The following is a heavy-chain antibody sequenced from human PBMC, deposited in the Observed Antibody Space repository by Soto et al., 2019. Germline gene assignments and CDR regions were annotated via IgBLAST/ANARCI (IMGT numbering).Heavy chain of an antibody. D-gene: IGHD2-2*01. CDR3: ARDFPYCGSTSCYSAAPKY. CDR2: MSHDGSSS. V-gene: IGHV3-30-3*01. J-gene: IGHJ4*02. Sequence: GGSLRLSCAASGFSFSNYAMHWVRQTPDKGLEWVAVMSHDGSSSFYADSVKGRFTISRDNSKTTLYLQMNSLRTEDTAVYYCARDFPYCGSTSCYSAAPKYWGQGTLVTVSS. CDR1: GFSFSNYA.